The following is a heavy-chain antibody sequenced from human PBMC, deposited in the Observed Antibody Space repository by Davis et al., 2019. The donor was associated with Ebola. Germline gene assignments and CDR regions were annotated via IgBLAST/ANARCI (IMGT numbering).Heavy chain of an antibody. D-gene: IGHD4-23*01. CDR3: AADCMGKNYNHYMDV. V-gene: IGHV1-58*01. J-gene: IGHJ6*03. Sequence: SVKVSCKTSGFTSGNSAVQWVRQARGQRLEWIGWIVLGSGDTKYAQKFQERVTITRDMSTGTAYMEMSSLRSQDTGVYFCAADCMGKNYNHYMDVWGKGTTVTVSS. CDR2: IVLGSGDT. CDR1: GFTSGNSA.